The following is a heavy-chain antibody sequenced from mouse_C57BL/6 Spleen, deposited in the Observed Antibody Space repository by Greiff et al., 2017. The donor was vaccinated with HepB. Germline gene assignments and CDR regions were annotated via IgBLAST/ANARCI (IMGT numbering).Heavy chain of an antibody. CDR3: ARSRSRRGFAY. CDR2: INPSSGYT. Sequence: QVQLQQSGAELARPGASVKMSCKASGYTFTSYTMHWVKQRPGPGLEWIGYINPSSGYTKYNQKFKDKATLTADKSSSTAYMQLSSLTSEDSAVYYCARSRSRRGFAYWGQGTLVTVSA. J-gene: IGHJ3*01. V-gene: IGHV1-4*01. CDR1: GYTFTSYT.